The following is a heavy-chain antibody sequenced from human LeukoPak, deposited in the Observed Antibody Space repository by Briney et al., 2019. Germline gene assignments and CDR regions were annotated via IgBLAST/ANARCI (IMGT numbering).Heavy chain of an antibody. J-gene: IGHJ4*02. CDR3: AKYGISGRLAYYFDY. CDR2: ISWNSGSI. CDR1: GFTLDDYA. Sequence: GGSLRLSCAASGFTLDDYAMHWVRQAPGKGLEWVSGISWNSGSIGYTDSVKGRFTISRDNANNSLYLQMNSLRAEDTALYYCAKYGISGRLAYYFDYWGQGTLVTVSS. V-gene: IGHV3-9*01. D-gene: IGHD1-26*01.